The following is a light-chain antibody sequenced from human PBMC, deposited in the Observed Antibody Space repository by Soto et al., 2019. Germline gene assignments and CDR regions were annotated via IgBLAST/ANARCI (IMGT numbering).Light chain of an antibody. CDR3: QQSYSTPPA. CDR2: AAS. V-gene: IGKV1-39*01. J-gene: IGKJ2*01. CDR1: QSISSY. Sequence: DIQMTQSPSSLSASVGDRVTITCRASQSISSYLNWYQQKPGKAPKLLIYAASSLQSGVPSRFSSSGSVTDFTLTISSLQPEDFATYYCQQSYSTPPAFGQGTKLEIK.